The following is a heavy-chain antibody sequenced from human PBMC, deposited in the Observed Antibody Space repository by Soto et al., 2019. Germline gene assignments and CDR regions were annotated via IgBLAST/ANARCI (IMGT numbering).Heavy chain of an antibody. V-gene: IGHV1-69*01. CDR3: ARGGVDTVTFDY. CDR1: GGSLSNYL. Sequence: QVQLVQSGTEVKKPGSSVQVSCKASGGSLSNYLITWVRQAPGQGLEWMGEIIPIFGTSNSAQRIQGRVTITAVESTSTVYMELSNLRSEDTAVYYCARGGVDTVTFDYWGQGTLVTVSS. D-gene: IGHD5-18*01. J-gene: IGHJ4*02. CDR2: IIPIFGTS.